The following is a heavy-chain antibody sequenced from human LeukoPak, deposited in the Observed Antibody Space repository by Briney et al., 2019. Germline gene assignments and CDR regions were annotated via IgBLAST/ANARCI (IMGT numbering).Heavy chain of an antibody. D-gene: IGHD4-11*01. Sequence: GGSLRLSCVASGFTFDDYAMHWVRQAPGKGLEWVSAISGSGGSTYYADSVKGRFTISRDNSKNTLYLQMNSLRAEGTAVYYCAKVSVAVYYFDYWGQGTLVTVSS. V-gene: IGHV3-23*01. CDR2: ISGSGGST. J-gene: IGHJ4*02. CDR1: GFTFDDYA. CDR3: AKVSVAVYYFDY.